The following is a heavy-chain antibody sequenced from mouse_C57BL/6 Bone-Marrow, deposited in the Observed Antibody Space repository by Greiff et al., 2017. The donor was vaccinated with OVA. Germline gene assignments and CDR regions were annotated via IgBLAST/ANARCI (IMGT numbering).Heavy chain of an antibody. D-gene: IGHD2-3*01. J-gene: IGHJ3*01. CDR3: AREDGYYEAY. V-gene: IGHV5-4*01. CDR1: GFTFSSYA. CDR2: ISDGGSYT. Sequence: EVMLVESGGGLVKPGGSLKLSCAASGFTFSSYAMSWVRQTPEKRLEWVATISDGGSYTYYPDNVKGLFTISIDNAKNNLYLQMSHLKSEDTAMYYCAREDGYYEAYWGQGTLVTVSA.